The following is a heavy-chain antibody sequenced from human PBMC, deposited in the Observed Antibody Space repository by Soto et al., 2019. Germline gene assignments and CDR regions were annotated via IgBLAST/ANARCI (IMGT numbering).Heavy chain of an antibody. Sequence: QVQLQESGPGLVKPSETLSLTCTVSGGSISRYYWSWIRQPAGKGLEWIGRIYTSGSTNYNPSLKTRITMSVNTSKNQFSLKLSSVTAETTAVYYCASHEGNSGWFNYWGQGTLVTVSS. CDR3: ASHEGNSGWFNY. V-gene: IGHV4-4*07. CDR1: GGSISRYY. D-gene: IGHD6-19*01. J-gene: IGHJ4*02. CDR2: IYTSGST.